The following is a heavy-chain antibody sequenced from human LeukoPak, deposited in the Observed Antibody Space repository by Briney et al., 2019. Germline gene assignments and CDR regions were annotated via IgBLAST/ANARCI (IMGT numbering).Heavy chain of an antibody. V-gene: IGHV1-2*02. CDR1: GYTFTGYY. Sequence: ASVKVSCKASGYTFTGYYMHWVRQAPGQGLEWMGWINPNSGGTNYAQKFQGRVTMTRDTSISTAYMELSRLRSDDTAVYYCARDPRVRTTNWFDPWGQGTLVTVSS. CDR2: INPNSGGT. D-gene: IGHD1-7*01. CDR3: ARDPRVRTTNWFDP. J-gene: IGHJ5*02.